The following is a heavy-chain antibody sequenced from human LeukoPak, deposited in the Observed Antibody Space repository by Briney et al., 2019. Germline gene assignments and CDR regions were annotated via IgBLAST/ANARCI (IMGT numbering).Heavy chain of an antibody. Sequence: PSETLSLTCTVSGYSLSSAYHWAWIRQPPGKGLEWIGCISHSGRTYYSPSLKSRVTISVDTSKNQFSLKLSSVTAADTAVYYCARYSYGDDAFDIWGQGTMVTVSS. CDR1: GYSLSSAYH. CDR3: ARYSYGDDAFDI. J-gene: IGHJ3*02. V-gene: IGHV4-38-2*02. CDR2: ISHSGRT. D-gene: IGHD5-18*01.